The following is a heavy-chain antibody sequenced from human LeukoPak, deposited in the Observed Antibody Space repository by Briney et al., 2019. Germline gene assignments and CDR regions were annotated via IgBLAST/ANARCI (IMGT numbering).Heavy chain of an antibody. CDR1: GFIFGDYN. V-gene: IGHV3-49*04. CDR2: IRAKIHDGTT. Sequence: PGGSLRLSCTTSGFIFGDYNMNWARQAPGKGLEWVGYIRAKIHDGTTDFAASVKGRFTISRDDSKSIAYLQMTSLKSEDTAVYYCSRGQKDPYGPEFDYWGQGTLVTVSS. D-gene: IGHD3-10*01. J-gene: IGHJ4*02. CDR3: SRGQKDPYGPEFDY.